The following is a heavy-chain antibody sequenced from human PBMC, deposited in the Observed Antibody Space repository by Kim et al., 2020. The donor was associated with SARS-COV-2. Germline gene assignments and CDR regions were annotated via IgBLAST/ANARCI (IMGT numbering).Heavy chain of an antibody. CDR3: ARIYHCGGYCYSFDY. D-gene: IGHD2-21*01. V-gene: IGHV4-59*08. CDR2: IYYSGNT. J-gene: IGHJ4*02. Sequence: SETLSLTCTVSGGSLTSYHWSWIRQPPGKGLEWIGYIYYSGNTNYNPSLKSRVTVSVDTSKNQFSLRLSSVTAADTAVYYCARIYHCGGYCYSFDYWGQGTLVTVSS. CDR1: GGSLTSYH.